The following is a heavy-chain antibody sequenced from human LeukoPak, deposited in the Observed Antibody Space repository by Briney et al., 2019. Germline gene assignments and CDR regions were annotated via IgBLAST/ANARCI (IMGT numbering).Heavy chain of an antibody. V-gene: IGHV3-21*01. CDR1: GFNVSTYS. Sequence: GGSLRLSCAASGFNVSTYSMNWVRQAPGKGLEWVSSISTSISYIYYADSVKGRFTISRDNAKNSLYLQMNSLRAEDTAVYYCVRSGGGFDYWGQGTLVTVSS. D-gene: IGHD3-10*01. J-gene: IGHJ4*02. CDR3: VRSGGGFDY. CDR2: ISTSISYI.